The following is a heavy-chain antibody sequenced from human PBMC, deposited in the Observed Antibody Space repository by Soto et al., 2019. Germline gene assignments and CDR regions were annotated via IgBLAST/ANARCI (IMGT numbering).Heavy chain of an antibody. V-gene: IGHV4-59*01. CDR3: ARPRSSGYAGEFDY. Sequence: QVQLQESGPGLVKPSETLSLTCTVSGGSISPYYWSWIRQPPGKGLEWIGFIYYSGSTNYNPSLKGRVTMAVDTSQNQFSLMLTSVTAAETAVYYCARPRSSGYAGEFDYWGQGTLVTVSS. J-gene: IGHJ4*02. CDR2: IYYSGST. D-gene: IGHD3-22*01. CDR1: GGSISPYY.